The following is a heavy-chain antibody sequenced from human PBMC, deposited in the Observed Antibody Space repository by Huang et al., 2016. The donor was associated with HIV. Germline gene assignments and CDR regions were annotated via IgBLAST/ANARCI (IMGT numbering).Heavy chain of an antibody. J-gene: IGHJ3*02. CDR2: IYPGDSDT. Sequence: EVQLVQSGAVVKKPGESLKISCKGSGYTFNGYWIGGVRQLPGKGLESMGIIYPGDSDTTYSPSFQGQVTISADKSISTAYLQWSGLKASDTAMYYCARQGVGDFVVEPTGLGAFDIWGQGTMVTVSS. D-gene: IGHD2-2*01. CDR3: ARQGVGDFVVEPTGLGAFDI. CDR1: GYTFNGYW. V-gene: IGHV5-51*01.